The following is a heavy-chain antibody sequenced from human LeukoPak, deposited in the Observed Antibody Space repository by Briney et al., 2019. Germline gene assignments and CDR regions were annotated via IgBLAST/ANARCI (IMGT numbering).Heavy chain of an antibody. V-gene: IGHV4-61*02. CDR3: ARGVGSSESNWFDP. D-gene: IGHD3-10*01. CDR1: GDSITSGTYY. J-gene: IGHJ5*02. Sequence: SDTLSLTYTVSGDSITSGTYYWSWIRQPAGKGLEYIGRIRASGSTHYNPSLKSRLTISVDTSKNQFSLRLSFVTAADAAVYYCARGVGSSESNWFDPWGQGTLVTVSS. CDR2: IRASGST.